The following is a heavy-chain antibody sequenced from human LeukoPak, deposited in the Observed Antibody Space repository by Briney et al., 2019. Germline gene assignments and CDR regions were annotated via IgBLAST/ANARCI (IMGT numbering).Heavy chain of an antibody. V-gene: IGHV1-69*13. Sequence: SVKVSCKASGGTFSSYAISWVRQAPGQGLEWMGGIIPIFGTANYAQKFQGRVTITADESTSTAYMELSSLRSEDTAVYYCAKMVVTAIQGWFDPWGQGTLVTVSS. D-gene: IGHD2-21*02. J-gene: IGHJ5*02. CDR3: AKMVVTAIQGWFDP. CDR2: IIPIFGTA. CDR1: GGTFSSYA.